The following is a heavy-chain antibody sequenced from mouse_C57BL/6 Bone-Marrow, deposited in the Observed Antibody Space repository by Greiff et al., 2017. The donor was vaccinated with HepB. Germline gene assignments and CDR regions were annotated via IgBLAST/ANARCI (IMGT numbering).Heavy chain of an antibody. CDR2: ISDGGSYT. Sequence: EVMLVESGGGLVKPGGSLKLSCAASGFTFSSYAMSWVRQTPEKRLEWVATISDGGSYTYYPDNVKGRFTISRDNAKNNLYLQMSHLKSEDTAMYYCARGTVVAPGFAYWGQGTLVTVSA. CDR3: ARGTVVAPGFAY. V-gene: IGHV5-4*03. D-gene: IGHD1-1*01. CDR1: GFTFSSYA. J-gene: IGHJ3*01.